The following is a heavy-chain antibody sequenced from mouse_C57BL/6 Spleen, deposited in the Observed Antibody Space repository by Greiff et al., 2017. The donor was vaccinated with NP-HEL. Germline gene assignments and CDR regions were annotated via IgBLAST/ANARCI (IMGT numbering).Heavy chain of an antibody. V-gene: IGHV1-69*01. CDR3: ARRLRRNFDY. J-gene: IGHJ2*01. CDR1: GYTFTSYW. CDR2: IDPSDSYT. Sequence: VQLQQPGAELVMPGASVKLSCKASGYTFTSYWMHWVKQRPGQGLEWIGEIDPSDSYTNYNQKFKGKSTLTVDKSSSTAYMQLISLTSEDSAVYYCARRLRRNFDYWGQGTTLTVSS.